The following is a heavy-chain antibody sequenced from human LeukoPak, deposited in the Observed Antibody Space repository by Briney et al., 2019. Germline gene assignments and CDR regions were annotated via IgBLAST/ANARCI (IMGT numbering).Heavy chain of an antibody. J-gene: IGHJ5*02. V-gene: IGHV3-23*01. Sequence: PGGSLRLSCAASGFTFSGYAMSWVRQAPGKGLELVSTFSGSGGSTHYADSVKGRFTISRDNSKNTLYLQMNSLRAEDTAVYYCAKDQQLRENWFDPWGQGTLVTVSS. CDR1: GFTFSGYA. CDR2: FSGSGGST. D-gene: IGHD6-13*01. CDR3: AKDQQLRENWFDP.